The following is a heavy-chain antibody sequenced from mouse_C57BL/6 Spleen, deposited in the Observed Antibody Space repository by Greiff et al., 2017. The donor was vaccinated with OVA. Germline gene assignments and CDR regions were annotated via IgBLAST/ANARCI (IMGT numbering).Heavy chain of an antibody. J-gene: IGHJ3*01. Sequence: VQLQESGAELVRPGASVTLSCKASGYTFTDYEMHWVKQTPVHGLEWIGAIDPETGGTAYNQKFKGKAILTADKSSSTAYMELRSLTSEDSAVYYCTRRATTPAWFAYWGQGTLVTVSA. CDR1: GYTFTDYE. CDR3: TRRATTPAWFAY. CDR2: IDPETGGT. V-gene: IGHV1-15*01. D-gene: IGHD3-1*01.